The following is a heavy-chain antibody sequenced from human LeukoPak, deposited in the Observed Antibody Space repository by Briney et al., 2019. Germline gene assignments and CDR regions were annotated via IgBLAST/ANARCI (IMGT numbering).Heavy chain of an antibody. Sequence: GGSLRLSCAASGFTFSSYAMSWVRQAPGKGLEWVSAISGSGGSTYYADSVKGRFTISRDNSKNTRYLQMSSLRAEDTAVYYCAKDRGVVVVAATPVDYWGQGTLVTVSS. CDR3: AKDRGVVVVAATPVDY. CDR2: ISGSGGST. D-gene: IGHD2-15*01. J-gene: IGHJ4*02. V-gene: IGHV3-23*01. CDR1: GFTFSSYA.